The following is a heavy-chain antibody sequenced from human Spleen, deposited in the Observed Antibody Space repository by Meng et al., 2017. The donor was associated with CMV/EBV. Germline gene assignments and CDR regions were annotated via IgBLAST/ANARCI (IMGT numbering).Heavy chain of an antibody. CDR3: ARPGSGRRFGMDV. V-gene: IGHV4-59*01. D-gene: IGHD3-10*01. Sequence: GSLRLSCTVSGGSINNYYWSWIRQPPGKGLEWIGYISYSGSTNYSPSLKSRVTILVDMSKNQFFLNLSSVTAADTAVYYCARPGSGRRFGMDVWGQGTTVTVSS. J-gene: IGHJ6*02. CDR2: ISYSGST. CDR1: GGSINNYY.